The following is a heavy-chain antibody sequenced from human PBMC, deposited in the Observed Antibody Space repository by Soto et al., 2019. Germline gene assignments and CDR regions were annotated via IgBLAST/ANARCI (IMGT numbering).Heavy chain of an antibody. D-gene: IGHD2-8*02. CDR3: ARDKITGLFDY. V-gene: IGHV4-34*01. CDR2: INHSVST. CDR1: GGSFSGYY. Sequence: QVQLQQWGAGLLKPSETLSLTCAVYGGSFSGYYWTWIRQPPGTGLEWIGEINHSVSTNYNPSLKSRVTIAVDTSKNQFSLKLTSVTAAYTAVYYCARDKITGLFDYWGQGTLVTVSS. J-gene: IGHJ4*02.